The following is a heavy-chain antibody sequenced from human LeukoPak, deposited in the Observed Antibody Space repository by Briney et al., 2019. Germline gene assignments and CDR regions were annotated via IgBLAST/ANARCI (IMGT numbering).Heavy chain of an antibody. V-gene: IGHV3-23*01. J-gene: IGHJ4*02. Sequence: GGSLRLSCVVSGFTFILNAMSWVSQAPGKGLEWVSGISVRGDSTYYADSVKGRFTISRDNSKNTLCLQMNSLTAEDTALYYCAKDKEGPLYYFDSWGQGTLVTVSS. CDR3: AKDKEGPLYYFDS. D-gene: IGHD1-14*01. CDR1: GFTFILNA. CDR2: ISVRGDST.